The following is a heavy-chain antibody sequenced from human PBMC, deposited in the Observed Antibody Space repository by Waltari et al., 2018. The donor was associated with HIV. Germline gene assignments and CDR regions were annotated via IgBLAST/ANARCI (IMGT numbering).Heavy chain of an antibody. V-gene: IGHV3-21*01. CDR3: ARFTIFGVVTLYYFDY. CDR1: GFTFSSYI. CDR2: ISSSSTYI. Sequence: EVQLVESGGGLVKPGVSLRLSCAASGFTFSSYILPWVRQAPGKGLEWVSSISSSSTYIYYADSVKGRFTISRDNAKNSLYLQMNSLRAGDTAVYHCARFTIFGVVTLYYFDYWGQGALVTVSS. D-gene: IGHD3-3*01. J-gene: IGHJ4*02.